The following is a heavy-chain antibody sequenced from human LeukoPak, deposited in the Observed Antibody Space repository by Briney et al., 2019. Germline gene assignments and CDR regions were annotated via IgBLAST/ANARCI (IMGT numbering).Heavy chain of an antibody. CDR1: GYTFTSYG. CDR3: ARDLYRDSLPVSWFDP. CDR2: ISDYNGST. V-gene: IGHV1-18*01. J-gene: IGHJ5*02. D-gene: IGHD4-11*01. Sequence: ASVKVSCKASGYTFTSYGISWVRQAPGQGLEWVGWISDYNGSTNYAQKLQGRVTMTTDTSTSTAYMELRSLRSDDTAVYYCARDLYRDSLPVSWFDPWGQGTLVTVSS.